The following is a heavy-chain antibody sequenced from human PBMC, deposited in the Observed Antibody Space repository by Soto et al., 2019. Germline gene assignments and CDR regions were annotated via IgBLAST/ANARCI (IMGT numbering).Heavy chain of an antibody. CDR2: IGTNGADK. Sequence: EVQLLESGGGFVQPGGSLRLSCAASGITFSTYATSWVRRPPGKGLEWVSTIGTNGADKQYADFVKGRFTVSRDRSDGTMSLQMNSLRAEDTAVYYCAADYSRHNSLNGYYYSYGMDVWGQGTTVTVSS. J-gene: IGHJ6*02. V-gene: IGHV3-23*01. CDR3: AADYSRHNSLNGYYYSYGMDV. D-gene: IGHD4-17*01. CDR1: GITFSTYA.